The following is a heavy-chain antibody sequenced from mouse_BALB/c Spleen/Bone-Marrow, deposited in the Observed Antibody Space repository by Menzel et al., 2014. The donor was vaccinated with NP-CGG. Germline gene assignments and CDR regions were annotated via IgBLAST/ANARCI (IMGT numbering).Heavy chain of an antibody. J-gene: IGHJ2*01. CDR2: ISTYYGDA. CDR3: ARDLDY. V-gene: IGHV1S137*01. Sequence: VQLQQSGAELVRPGVSVKISCKGSGYTFTDYAMHWVKQSHAKSLEWLGVISTYYGDATYNQKFEGKATMTVDKSSSTAYMELARLTSEDSAIYYCARDLDYWGQGTTLTVSS. CDR1: GYTFTDYA.